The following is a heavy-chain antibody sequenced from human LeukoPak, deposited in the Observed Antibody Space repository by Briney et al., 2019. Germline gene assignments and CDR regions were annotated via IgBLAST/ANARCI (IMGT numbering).Heavy chain of an antibody. CDR1: GFTFSSYG. CDR2: ISYDGSNK. D-gene: IGHD5-18*01. Sequence: PGGSLRLSCAASGFTFSSYGMHWVRQAPGKGLEWVAVISYDGSNKYYADSVKGRFTISRDNSKNTPYLQMNSLRAEDTAVYYCAKGSRGYSYGLFDYWGQGTLVTVSS. CDR3: AKGSRGYSYGLFDY. V-gene: IGHV3-30*18. J-gene: IGHJ4*02.